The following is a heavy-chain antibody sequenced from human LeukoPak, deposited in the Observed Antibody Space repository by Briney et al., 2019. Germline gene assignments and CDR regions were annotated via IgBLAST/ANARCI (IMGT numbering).Heavy chain of an antibody. CDR3: ARQAPGYDYVWGSYRP. CDR2: IKSKADGETT. D-gene: IGHD3-16*02. V-gene: IGHV3-15*01. CDR1: GITFSDAW. Sequence: GGSLRLSCAASGITFSDAWMSWVRQAPGKGLEWVGRIKSKADGETTDFAAFAKDRFSISRDDSENTLHLQMNSLNTEDTAMYYCARQAPGYDYVWGSYRPWGQGTLVTVSS. J-gene: IGHJ5*02.